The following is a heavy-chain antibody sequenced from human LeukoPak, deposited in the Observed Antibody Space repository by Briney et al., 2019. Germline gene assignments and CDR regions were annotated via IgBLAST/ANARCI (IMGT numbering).Heavy chain of an antibody. CDR1: GFIFSDYY. CDR2: ISSSTTYT. CDR3: AKDRGSSGWYYFDY. V-gene: IGHV3-11*06. Sequence: GGSLRLSCAASGFIFSDYYMSWIRQAPGKGLEWVSYISSSTTYTSYADSVKGRFTISRDNAKNTLYLQMNSLRAEDTAVYYCAKDRGSSGWYYFDYWGQGTLVTVSS. D-gene: IGHD6-19*01. J-gene: IGHJ4*02.